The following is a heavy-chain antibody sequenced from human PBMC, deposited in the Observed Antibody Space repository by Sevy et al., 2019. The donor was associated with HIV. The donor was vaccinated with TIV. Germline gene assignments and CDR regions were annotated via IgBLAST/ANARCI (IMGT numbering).Heavy chain of an antibody. V-gene: IGHV3-30-3*01. Sequence: GGSLRLSCAASGFTFSSYAMHWVRQAPGKGLEWVAVISYDGSNKYYADSVKGRFTISRDNSKNTLYLQMNSLRAEDTALYYCARFQSITMVRGVIITDDAFDIWGQGTMVTVSS. CDR3: ARFQSITMVRGVIITDDAFDI. D-gene: IGHD3-10*01. CDR1: GFTFSSYA. J-gene: IGHJ3*02. CDR2: ISYDGSNK.